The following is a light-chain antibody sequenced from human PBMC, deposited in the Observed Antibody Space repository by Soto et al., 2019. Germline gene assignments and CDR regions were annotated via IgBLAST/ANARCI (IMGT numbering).Light chain of an antibody. CDR1: SSDVGGYNY. CDR2: EVS. Sequence: ALTQPASVSGSPGQSITISCTGTSSDVGGYNYVSWYQQHPGKAPKLMIYEVSNRPSGVSNRFSGSKSGNTASLTISGLQAEDEADYYCSSYTSSSTPCVFGTGTKLTVL. CDR3: SSYTSSSTPCV. J-gene: IGLJ1*01. V-gene: IGLV2-14*01.